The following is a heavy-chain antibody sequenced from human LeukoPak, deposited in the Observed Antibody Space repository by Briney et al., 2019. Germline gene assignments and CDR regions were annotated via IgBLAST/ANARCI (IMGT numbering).Heavy chain of an antibody. V-gene: IGHV4-39*01. CDR3: ARFYDFWSGYYGRYFDY. D-gene: IGHD3-3*01. J-gene: IGHJ4*02. CDR2: IYYSGST. Sequence: KSSETLSLTCTVSGGSISSSSYYWGWIRQPPGKGLEWIGSIYYSGSTYNNPSLKSRVTISVDTSKNQFSLKLSSVTAADTAVYYCARFYDFWSGYYGRYFDYWGQGTLVTVSS. CDR1: GGSISSSSYY.